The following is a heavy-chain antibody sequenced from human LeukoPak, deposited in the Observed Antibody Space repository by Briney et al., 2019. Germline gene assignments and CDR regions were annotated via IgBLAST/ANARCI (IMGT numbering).Heavy chain of an antibody. V-gene: IGHV3-48*03. CDR3: AREEWHCGGDCYSGWLDP. Sequence: GGSLRLSCAASGFTFSSYEMNWVRQAPGKGLEWVSYISSSGSTIYYADSVKGRFTISRDNAKNSLYLQMNSLRAEDTAVYYCAREEWHCGGDCYSGWLDPWGQGTLVTVSS. CDR1: GFTFSSYE. J-gene: IGHJ5*02. CDR2: ISSSGSTI. D-gene: IGHD2-21*02.